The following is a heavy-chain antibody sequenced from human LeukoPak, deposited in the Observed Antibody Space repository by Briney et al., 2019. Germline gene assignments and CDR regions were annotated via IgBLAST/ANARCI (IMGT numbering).Heavy chain of an antibody. CDR3: ARQVPGPYNYYGMDV. CDR1: GGSISNANFY. CDR2: IYYAGIT. J-gene: IGHJ6*02. Sequence: SETLSLTCLVSGGSISNANFYWAWLRQPPGKGLEWIGNIYYAGITSYNSSLKSRVTISVDTSKSQFSLRLTSVTAADTAVYFCARQVPGPYNYYGMDVWGQGTTVTASS. V-gene: IGHV4-39*01.